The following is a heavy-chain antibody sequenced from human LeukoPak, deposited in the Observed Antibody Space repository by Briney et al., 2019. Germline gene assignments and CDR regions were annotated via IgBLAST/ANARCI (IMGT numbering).Heavy chain of an antibody. CDR2: IYHSGST. CDR3: ARDLGYSGYDYKDV. V-gene: IGHV4-4*02. Sequence: SSETLSLTCAVSGGSISSSNWWSWVRQPPGKGLEWIGEIYHSGSTNYNPSLKSRVTISVDKSKNQFSLKLSSVTAADTAVYYCARDLGYSGYDYKDVWGKGTTVTVSS. CDR1: GGSISSSNW. J-gene: IGHJ6*03. D-gene: IGHD5-12*01.